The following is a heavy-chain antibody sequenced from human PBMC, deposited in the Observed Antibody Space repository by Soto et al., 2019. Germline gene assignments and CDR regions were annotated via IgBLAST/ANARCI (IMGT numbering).Heavy chain of an antibody. J-gene: IGHJ3*02. V-gene: IGHV4-59*01. D-gene: IGHD1-1*01. CDR3: AREAAGTDAFDI. CDR2: IYYSGST. CDR1: GGSISSYY. Sequence: QVQLQESGPGLVKPSETLSLTCTVSGGSISSYYWSWIRQPPGKGLEWIGYIYYSGSTNYNPSLKIRVTISVDTSKNQFSLKLSSVTAADTAVYYCAREAAGTDAFDIWGQGTMVTVSS.